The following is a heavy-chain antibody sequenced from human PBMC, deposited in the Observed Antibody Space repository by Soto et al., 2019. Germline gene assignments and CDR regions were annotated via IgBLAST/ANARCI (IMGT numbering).Heavy chain of an antibody. J-gene: IGHJ4*02. CDR2: ISAYNGNT. V-gene: IGHV1-18*01. CDR3: ARGDPGTFLAY. CDR1: GYTFTSYG. Sequence: ASVKVSCKASGYTFTSYGISWVRQAPGQGLEWMGWISAYNGNTNYAQKLQGRFTISRDNSKNTLYLQMNSLRTEDTAVYYCARGDPGTFLAYGGKGSVVTVPS. D-gene: IGHD3-3*01.